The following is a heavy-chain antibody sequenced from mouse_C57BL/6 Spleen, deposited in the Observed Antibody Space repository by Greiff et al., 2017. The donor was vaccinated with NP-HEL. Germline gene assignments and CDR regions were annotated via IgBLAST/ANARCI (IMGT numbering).Heavy chain of an antibody. CDR1: GYTFTSYW. J-gene: IGHJ2*01. CDR3: ARGPNYYGSTYFDY. V-gene: IGHV1-59*01. CDR2: IDPSDSYT. D-gene: IGHD1-1*01. Sequence: QVQLQQPGAELVRPGPSVKLSCKASGYTFTSYWMHWVKQRPGQGLEWIGVIDPSDSYTNYNQKFKGKATLTVDTSSSTAYMQLSSLTSEDSAVYYCARGPNYYGSTYFDYWGQGTTLTVSS.